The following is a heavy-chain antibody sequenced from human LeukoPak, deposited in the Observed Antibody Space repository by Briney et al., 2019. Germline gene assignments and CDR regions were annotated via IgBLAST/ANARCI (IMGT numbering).Heavy chain of an antibody. D-gene: IGHD6-13*01. J-gene: IGHJ4*02. V-gene: IGHV4-34*01. CDR3: ARGPHIAAAGTGRFWNY. CDR2: SNHSGST. Sequence: SETLSLTCAVYGGSFSGYYWSWIRQPPGKGLEWIGESNHSGSTNYNPSLKSRVTISVDTSKNQFSLKLTSVTAADTAVYYCARGPHIAAAGTGRFWNYWGQGTLVTVSS. CDR1: GGSFSGYY.